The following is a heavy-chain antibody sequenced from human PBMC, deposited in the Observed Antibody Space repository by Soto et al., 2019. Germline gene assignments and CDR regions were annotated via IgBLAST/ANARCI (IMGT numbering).Heavy chain of an antibody. J-gene: IGHJ5*02. D-gene: IGHD4-4*01. CDR3: ATINSEGNYYNWFDP. Sequence: ASVKVSCKVSGYTLTELSMHWVRQAPGKGLEWMGGFDPEDGETIYAQKFQGRVTMTEGTSTDTAYMELSSLRSEDTAVYYCATINSEGNYYNWFDPWGQGTLVTVSS. CDR2: FDPEDGET. V-gene: IGHV1-24*01. CDR1: GYTLTELS.